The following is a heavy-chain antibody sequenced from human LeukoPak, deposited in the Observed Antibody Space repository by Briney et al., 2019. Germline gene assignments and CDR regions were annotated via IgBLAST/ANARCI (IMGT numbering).Heavy chain of an antibody. D-gene: IGHD2-21*02. CDR1: GGSISSGSYY. CDR3: ARVGGSYCGGDCPSYYYYYGMDV. Sequence: SETLSLTCTVSGGSISSGSYYWSWIRQPAGTGLEWIGRIYTSGSTNYNPSLKSRVTISVDTSKNQFSLKLSSVTAADTAVYYCARVGGSYCGGDCPSYYYYYGMDVWGQGTTVTVSS. V-gene: IGHV4-61*02. J-gene: IGHJ6*02. CDR2: IYTSGST.